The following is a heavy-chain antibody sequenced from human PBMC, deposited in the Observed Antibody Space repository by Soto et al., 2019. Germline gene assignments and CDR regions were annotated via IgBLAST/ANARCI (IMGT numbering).Heavy chain of an antibody. CDR1: GGTFSSYA. V-gene: IGHV1-69*13. CDR3: ARLLAVTANPANDY. Sequence: SVKVSCKASGGTFSSYAISWVRQAPGQGLEWMGGIIPIFGTANYAQKFQGRVTITADESTSTAYMELSSLRSEDTAVYYCARLLAVTANPANDYWGQGTLVTVSS. D-gene: IGHD2-15*01. CDR2: IIPIFGTA. J-gene: IGHJ4*02.